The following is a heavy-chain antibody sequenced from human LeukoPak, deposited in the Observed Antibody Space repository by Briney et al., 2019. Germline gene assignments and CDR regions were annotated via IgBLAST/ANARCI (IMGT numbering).Heavy chain of an antibody. V-gene: IGHV1-46*01. CDR2: INPSGGST. CDR1: GYTFTSYY. D-gene: IGHD3-3*01. J-gene: IGHJ5*02. CDR3: ARGRVGSYYDFWSGYYQNWFDP. Sequence: ASVKVSCKASGYTFTSYYMHWVRQAPGQGLEWMGIINPSGGSTSYAQKFQGRVTMTRDTSTSTVYMELSSLRSEDTAVYYRARGRVGSYYDFWSGYYQNWFDPWGQGTLVTVS.